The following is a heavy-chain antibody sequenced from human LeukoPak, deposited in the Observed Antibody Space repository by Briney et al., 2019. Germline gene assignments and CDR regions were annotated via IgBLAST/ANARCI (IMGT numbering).Heavy chain of an antibody. V-gene: IGHV4-39*01. CDR1: GGSISSSSYY. CDR3: ARLKYRFDP. J-gene: IGHJ5*02. Sequence: SETLSLTCTVSGGSISSSSYYWGWIRQPPGKGLEWIGSIYYSGSTYYNPSLKSRVTISVDTSKNQFSLKLSSVTAADTAVYYRARLKYRFDPWGQGTLVTVSS. CDR2: IYYSGST.